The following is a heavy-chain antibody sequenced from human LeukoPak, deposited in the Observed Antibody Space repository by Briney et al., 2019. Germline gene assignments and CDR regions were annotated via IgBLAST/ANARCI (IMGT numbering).Heavy chain of an antibody. J-gene: IGHJ4*02. CDR3: ARAPPHCGGDCFIDH. D-gene: IGHD2-21*02. V-gene: IGHV3-21*01. CDR2: ISSSSSYI. CDR1: GFTFSSYS. Sequence: GGSLRLSCAASGFTFSSYSMNWVRQAPGKGLEWVSSISSSSSYIYYADSVKGRFTISRDNAKNSLYLQMNSLRAEDTAVYYCARAPPHCGGDCFIDHWGQGTLVTVSS.